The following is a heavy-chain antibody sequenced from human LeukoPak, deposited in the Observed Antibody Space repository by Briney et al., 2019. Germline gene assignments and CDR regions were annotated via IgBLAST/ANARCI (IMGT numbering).Heavy chain of an antibody. Sequence: SETLSLTCTVSGGSLSLSSGTYYWGWIRQPPGKGLEWIGSIYYSGSTYYNPSLKSRVTISVDTSKNQFSLKLSSVTAADTAVYYCARRYSSGRYPFDYWGQGTLVTVSS. J-gene: IGHJ4*02. CDR3: ARRYSSGRYPFDY. D-gene: IGHD6-19*01. CDR1: GGSLSLSSGTYY. V-gene: IGHV4-39*01. CDR2: IYYSGST.